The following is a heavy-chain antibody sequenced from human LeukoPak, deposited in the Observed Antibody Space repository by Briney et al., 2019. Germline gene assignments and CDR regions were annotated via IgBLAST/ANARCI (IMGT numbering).Heavy chain of an antibody. CDR1: GYTLSSYG. Sequence: EASVKVSCKASGYTLSSYGISWVRQAPGQGLEWMGWISGYNGNTKYAQKLQGRVTMTTDASTSTAYMELRSLRSDDTAVYYCARVKSTVLKVVPATAFDPWGQGTLVTVSS. CDR3: ARVKSTVLKVVPATAFDP. V-gene: IGHV1-18*01. CDR2: ISGYNGNT. D-gene: IGHD2-2*01. J-gene: IGHJ5*02.